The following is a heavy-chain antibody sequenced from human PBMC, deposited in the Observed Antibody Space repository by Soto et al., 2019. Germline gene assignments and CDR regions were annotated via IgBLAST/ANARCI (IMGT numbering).Heavy chain of an antibody. CDR2: IYTDYSVA. CDR1: RYSFTSYS. J-gene: IGHJ4*02. D-gene: IGHD5-18*01. Sequence: GESPQISCKRYRYSFTSYSIGWVRHMPGKGLEWLGIIYTDYSVAGYSPSFQGQVTISAEKSVSTAYLQWSSMKASDTAMYYCARRGYGHDYWGQGTLVTVSS. V-gene: IGHV5-51*01. CDR3: ARRGYGHDY.